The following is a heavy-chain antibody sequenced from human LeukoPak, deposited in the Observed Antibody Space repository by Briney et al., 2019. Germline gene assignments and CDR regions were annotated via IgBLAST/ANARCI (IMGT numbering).Heavy chain of an antibody. CDR2: IYYHGRGQ. CDR3: VRDFWLDQGDW. CDR1: GFTFSTCS. J-gene: IGHJ4*02. D-gene: IGHD2-21*02. V-gene: IGHV3-33*01. Sequence: GGSLRLSCTASGFTFSTCSMHWVRQAPGKGLEWLAYIYYHGRGQYYAESVKGRFTISRDNSKNTLYLQMNSLTTEDTAVYYCVRDFWLDQGDWGGQGTLVTVSS.